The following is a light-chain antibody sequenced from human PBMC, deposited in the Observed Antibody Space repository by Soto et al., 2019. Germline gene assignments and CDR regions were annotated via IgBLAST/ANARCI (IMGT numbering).Light chain of an antibody. CDR3: QQYGSPRYT. CDR1: QSVSSSY. Sequence: EIVLTQSPGTLSLSPGERATLSCRASQSVSSSYLAWYQQKPGQAPRLLIYGASSRATGIPDRFSGSGSGTDFTLTISRLEPEDCAVYYCQQYGSPRYTFGQGTKLEIK. V-gene: IGKV3-20*01. J-gene: IGKJ2*01. CDR2: GAS.